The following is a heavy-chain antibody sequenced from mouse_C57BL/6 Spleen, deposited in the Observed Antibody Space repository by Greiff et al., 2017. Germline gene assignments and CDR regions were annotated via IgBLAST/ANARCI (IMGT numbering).Heavy chain of an antibody. CDR3: EIYYYGSSPY. CDR1: GYTFTSYW. CDR2: IHPNSGST. D-gene: IGHD1-1*01. J-gene: IGHJ2*01. Sequence: QVQLQQPGAELVKPGASVKLSCKASGYTFTSYWMHWVKQRPGQGLEWIGMIHPNSGSTNYNEKFKSKATLTVDKSSSTAYMQLSSLTSEDSAVYYCEIYYYGSSPYWGQGTTLTVSS. V-gene: IGHV1-64*01.